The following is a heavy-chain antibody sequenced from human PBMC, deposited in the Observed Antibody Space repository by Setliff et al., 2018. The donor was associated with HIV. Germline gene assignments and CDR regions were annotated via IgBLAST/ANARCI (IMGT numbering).Heavy chain of an antibody. J-gene: IGHJ4*02. CDR2: IFSDGAT. CDR1: RGSISSGTYY. Sequence: SETLSLTCTVSRGSISSGTYYWTWIRQPPGKGLEWIGSIFSDGATYYNPSLQSRVSISMDASKNKFSLKVTSVTSADTAVYYCAKGAGFYGDYTFDYWGQGHLVTVSS. D-gene: IGHD4-17*01. CDR3: AKGAGFYGDYTFDY. V-gene: IGHV4-39*07.